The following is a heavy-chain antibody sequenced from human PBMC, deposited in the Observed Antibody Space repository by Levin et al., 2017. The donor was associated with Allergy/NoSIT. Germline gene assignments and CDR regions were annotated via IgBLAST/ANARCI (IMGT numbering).Heavy chain of an antibody. CDR2: INSDGSST. V-gene: IGHV3-74*01. D-gene: IGHD3-10*01. CDR3: IRGGAFYYGSELF. CDR1: GFTFSSYW. J-gene: IGHJ4*02. Sequence: GGSLRLSCAASGFTFSSYWMHWVRQAPGKGLVWVSRINSDGSSTGYADSVKGRFTISRDNAKNTLYLQMNSLRAEDTAVYYCIRGGAFYYGSELFWGQGTLVTVSS.